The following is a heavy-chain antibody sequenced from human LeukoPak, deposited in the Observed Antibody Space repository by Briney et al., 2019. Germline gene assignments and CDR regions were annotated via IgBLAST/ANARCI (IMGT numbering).Heavy chain of an antibody. V-gene: IGHV3-23*01. Sequence: PGGSLRLSCAASGFTFSSYAMSWVRQAPGKGLEWVSAISGSGGSTYYADSVKGRFTISRDNAEKSLFLQMNSLRAEDTAVYYCASSHYTNAFDIWGQGTMVTVSS. J-gene: IGHJ3*02. D-gene: IGHD1-26*01. CDR2: ISGSGGST. CDR3: ASSHYTNAFDI. CDR1: GFTFSSYA.